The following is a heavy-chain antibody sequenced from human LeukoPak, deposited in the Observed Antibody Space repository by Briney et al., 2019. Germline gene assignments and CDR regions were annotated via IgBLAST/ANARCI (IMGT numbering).Heavy chain of an antibody. CDR2: TSYDGSKE. CDR3: ARDLVVYHVSGPSF. J-gene: IGHJ4*02. CDR1: GFTFRNYG. D-gene: IGHD3-10*01. V-gene: IGHV3-33*05. Sequence: AGGSLRLSCAASGFTFRNYGMHWVRQTPGKGLEWVAATSYDGSKEHYAESVKGRFTISRDNSKSTLYLQMNSLRAEDTAVYYCARDLVVYHVSGPSFWGQGTLVTVSS.